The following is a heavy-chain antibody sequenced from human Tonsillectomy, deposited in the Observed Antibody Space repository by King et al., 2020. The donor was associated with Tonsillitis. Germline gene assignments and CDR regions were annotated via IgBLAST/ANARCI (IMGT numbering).Heavy chain of an antibody. CDR3: ASPNTSGWSKPVDY. J-gene: IGHJ4*02. Sequence: VQLVESGGGVVQPGRSLRLSCAASGFTFSSHSMHWVRQAPGKGLEWVAVMSLDGSNQYYADSVKGRFTISRDNSKNTLYLQMNSLRAEDTAVYYCASPNTSGWSKPVDYWGQGTLVTVSS. V-gene: IGHV3-30-3*01. CDR1: GFTFSSHS. D-gene: IGHD6-19*01. CDR2: MSLDGSNQ.